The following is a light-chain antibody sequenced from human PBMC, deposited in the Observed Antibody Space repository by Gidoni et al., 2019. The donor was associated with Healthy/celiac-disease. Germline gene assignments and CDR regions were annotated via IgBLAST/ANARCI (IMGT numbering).Light chain of an antibody. Sequence: QSVLTQPPSVSEAPRPRVTISCSGSSSNIGNNAVNWYQQVPGKAPKLLIYYDDLLPSGVSDRFSGSKSGTSASLAISGLQSEDEADYYCAAWDDSLNGWVFGGGTKLTVL. CDR3: AAWDDSLNGWV. J-gene: IGLJ3*02. CDR1: SSNIGNNA. CDR2: YDD. V-gene: IGLV1-36*01.